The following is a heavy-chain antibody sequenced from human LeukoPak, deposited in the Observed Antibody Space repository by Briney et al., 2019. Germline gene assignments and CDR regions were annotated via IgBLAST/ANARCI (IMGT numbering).Heavy chain of an antibody. V-gene: IGHV3-23*01. Sequence: GGSLRLSCAASGFTFSSYAMSWVRQAPGKGPEWVSTISIDGGRTYYADSVKGRFTISRDNSKNTLYLQMNSLRAEDTAVYYCAKSHSVAQRGYFDYWGQGTLVTVPS. J-gene: IGHJ4*02. CDR1: GFTFSSYA. CDR2: ISIDGGRT. CDR3: AKSHSVAQRGYFDY. D-gene: IGHD2-15*01.